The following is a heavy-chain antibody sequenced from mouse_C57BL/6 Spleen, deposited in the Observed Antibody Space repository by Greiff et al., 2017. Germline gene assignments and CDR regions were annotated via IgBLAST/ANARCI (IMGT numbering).Heavy chain of an antibody. D-gene: IGHD2-12*01. CDR2: IWSGGST. CDR1: GFSLTSYG. Sequence: QVQLKQSGPGLVQPSQSLSITCTVSGFSLTSYGVHWVRQPPGKGLEWLGVIWSGGSTDYNAAFISRLSISKDNSKSQVFFKMNSLQADDTAIYYCAKRGSRYDGGLAYWGQGTLVTVSA. V-gene: IGHV2-4*01. CDR3: AKRGSRYDGGLAY. J-gene: IGHJ3*01.